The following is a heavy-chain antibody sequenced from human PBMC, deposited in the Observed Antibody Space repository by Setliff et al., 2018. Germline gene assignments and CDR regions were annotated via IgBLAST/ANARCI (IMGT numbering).Heavy chain of an antibody. D-gene: IGHD3-22*01. V-gene: IGHV4-38-2*01. CDR1: GASITSGHY. Sequence: PSETLSLTCGVSGASITSGHYWGWIRQPPGKGLEWIGTIYHRGRTYYNPSLKSRVTMSVDTSKNQFSLKLTYVTAADTAVYYCRVWVDMIEVDSWAQGTLVTVSS. CDR2: IYHRGRT. J-gene: IGHJ4*02. CDR3: RVWVDMIEVDS.